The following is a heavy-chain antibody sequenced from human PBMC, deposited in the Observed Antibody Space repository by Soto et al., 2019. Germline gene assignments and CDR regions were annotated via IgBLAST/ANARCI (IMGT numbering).Heavy chain of an antibody. CDR2: IKQDGSEK. V-gene: IGHV3-7*03. D-gene: IGHD3-16*01. Sequence: GGSLRLSCAASGFTFSSYWMSWVRQAPGKGLEWVANIKQDGSEKYYVDSVKGRFTISRDNAKNSLYLQMNSLRAEDTAVYYCARVVPLSGFTWGLDYFDYWGQGTLVTVSS. CDR1: GFTFSSYW. CDR3: ARVVPLSGFTWGLDYFDY. J-gene: IGHJ4*02.